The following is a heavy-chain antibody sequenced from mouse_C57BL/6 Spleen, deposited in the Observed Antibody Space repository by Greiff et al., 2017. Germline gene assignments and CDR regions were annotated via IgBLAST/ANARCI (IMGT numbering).Heavy chain of an antibody. J-gene: IGHJ3*01. CDR1: GFTFSDYG. CDR2: ISSGSSTI. D-gene: IGHD1-1*01. CDR3: ARPNYYGAWFAY. Sequence: DVHLVESGGGLVKPGGSLKLSCAASGFTFSDYGMHWVRQAPEKGLEWVAYISSGSSTIYYADTVKGRFTISRDNAKNTLFLQMTSLRSEDTAMYYCARPNYYGAWFAYWGQGTLVTVSA. V-gene: IGHV5-17*01.